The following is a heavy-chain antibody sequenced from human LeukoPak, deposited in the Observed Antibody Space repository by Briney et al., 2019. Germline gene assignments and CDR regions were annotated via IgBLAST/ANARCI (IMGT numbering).Heavy chain of an antibody. V-gene: IGHV1-69*13. Sequence: PVKVSCKASGGTFSSYAISWVRQAPGQGLEWMGGIIPIFGTANYAQKFQGRVTITADESTSTAYMELSSLRSEDTAVYYCARERTMIVVVPPPYNWFDPWGQGTLVTVSS. D-gene: IGHD3-22*01. CDR1: GGTFSSYA. CDR3: ARERTMIVVVPPPYNWFDP. J-gene: IGHJ5*02. CDR2: IIPIFGTA.